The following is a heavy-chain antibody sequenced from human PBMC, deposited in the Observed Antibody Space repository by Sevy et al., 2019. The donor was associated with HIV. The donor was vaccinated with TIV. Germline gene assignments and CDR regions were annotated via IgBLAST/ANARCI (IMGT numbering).Heavy chain of an antibody. CDR1: GFAFYDYS. J-gene: IGHJ4*02. Sequence: GGSLRLSCAASGFAFYDYSMSWIRQAPGKGLEWVATLSFGCGKINYADSVKGRFTISRDNSKNSFYLQMDNLRVADTARYCCAREGCTRPHDYWGQGTRVTVSS. D-gene: IGHD2-8*01. CDR3: AREGCTRPHDY. V-gene: IGHV3-23*01. CDR2: LSFGCGKI.